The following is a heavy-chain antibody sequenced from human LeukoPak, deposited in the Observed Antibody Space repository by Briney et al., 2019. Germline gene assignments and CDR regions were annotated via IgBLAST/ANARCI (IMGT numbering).Heavy chain of an antibody. CDR2: IYSGGNT. CDR3: ASRDKGYYYGMDV. J-gene: IGHJ6*02. D-gene: IGHD5-24*01. V-gene: IGHV3-66*01. Sequence: GGSLRLSCAASGFTVSSNYMSWVRQAPGKGLEWVSLIYSGGNTYYVDSGKGRFTISGDNSKNTLYLQMNSLRAEDTAVYYCASRDKGYYYGMDVWGQGTTVTVSS. CDR1: GFTVSSNY.